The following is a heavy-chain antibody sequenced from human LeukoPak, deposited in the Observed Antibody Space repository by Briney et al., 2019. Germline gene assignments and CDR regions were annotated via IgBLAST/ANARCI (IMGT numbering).Heavy chain of an antibody. J-gene: IGHJ4*02. D-gene: IGHD4-17*01. V-gene: IGHV3-30*02. CDR2: IRYDGSNK. CDR1: GFTFSSYG. Sequence: GGSLRLSCAASGFTFSSYGMHWVRQAPGKGLEWVAFIRYDGSNKYYADSVKGRFTISRDNSKNTLYLQMNSLRAEDTAVYYCAKDRGGKGDYGDYPNPFDYWGQGTLVTVSS. CDR3: AKDRGGKGDYGDYPNPFDY.